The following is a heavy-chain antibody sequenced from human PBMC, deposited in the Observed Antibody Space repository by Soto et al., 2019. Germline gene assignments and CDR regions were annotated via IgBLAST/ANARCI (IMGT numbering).Heavy chain of an antibody. CDR3: ARHVAGYSRGLDY. J-gene: IGHJ4*02. Sequence: QLQLQESGPGLVKPSDALSLTCTVSAGSISSSSYYWGWIRQPPGKGLEWIGSIYYSGSTYYNPSLKSRVTTPVETSNDQFSLKLSSVTAADTAVYYCARHVAGYSRGLDYWGQGTLVTVSS. D-gene: IGHD6-19*01. V-gene: IGHV4-39*01. CDR2: IYYSGST. CDR1: AGSISSSSYY.